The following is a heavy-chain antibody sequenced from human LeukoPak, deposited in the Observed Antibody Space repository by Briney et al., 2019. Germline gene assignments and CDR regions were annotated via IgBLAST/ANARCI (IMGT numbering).Heavy chain of an antibody. J-gene: IGHJ4*02. D-gene: IGHD6-13*01. V-gene: IGHV1-46*01. CDR2: INPSGGST. Sequence: ASVKVSCKASGYTFTSYYMHWVRQAPGQGLECMGIINPSGGSTSYAQKFQGRVTMTRDMSTSTVYMELSSLRSEDTAVYYCARDSSSWPFDYWGQGTLVTVSS. CDR3: ARDSSSWPFDY. CDR1: GYTFTSYY.